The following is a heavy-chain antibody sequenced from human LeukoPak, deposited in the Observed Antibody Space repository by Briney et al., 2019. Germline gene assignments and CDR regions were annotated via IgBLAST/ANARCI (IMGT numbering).Heavy chain of an antibody. CDR3: ARREGEGSYQDNFFDY. CDR1: GYTFTNYW. Sequence: GESLKISCKASGYTFTNYWIGWVRQMPGKGLEWMGIIYPGDSDTRYSPSFEGQVTISADKSISTAYLQWSSLKASDTAMYYCARREGEGSYQDNFFDYWGQGTLVTVSS. CDR2: IYPGDSDT. V-gene: IGHV5-51*01. J-gene: IGHJ4*02. D-gene: IGHD3-16*02.